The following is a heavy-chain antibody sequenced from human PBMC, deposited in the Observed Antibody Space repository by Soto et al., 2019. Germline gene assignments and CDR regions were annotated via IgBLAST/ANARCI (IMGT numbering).Heavy chain of an antibody. J-gene: IGHJ6*02. CDR1: GFTVSSNY. Sequence: LRLSCAASGFTVSSNYMSWVRQAPGKGLEWVSVIYSGGSTYYADSVKGRFTISRDNSKNTLYLQMNSLRAEDTAVYYCAREIYYYGMDVWGQGTTVTVSS. V-gene: IGHV3-53*01. CDR3: AREIYYYGMDV. CDR2: IYSGGST.